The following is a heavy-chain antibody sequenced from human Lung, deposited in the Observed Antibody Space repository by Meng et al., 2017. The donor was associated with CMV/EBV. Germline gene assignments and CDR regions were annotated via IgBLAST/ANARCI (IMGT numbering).Heavy chain of an antibody. CDR3: ARVVKDIVVVPAAIWFDP. CDR2: IYYTGST. D-gene: IGHD2-2*01. CDR1: GGSISNYY. J-gene: IGHJ5*02. V-gene: IGHV4-59*01. Sequence: SXTXSLXCTVSGGSISNYYWSWIRQPPGKGLEWIGYIYYTGSTNYNPSLKSRVTISLDTPKKQFSLKLSSVTAADTAVYYCARVVKDIVVVPAAIWFDPLGQGTLVTVSS.